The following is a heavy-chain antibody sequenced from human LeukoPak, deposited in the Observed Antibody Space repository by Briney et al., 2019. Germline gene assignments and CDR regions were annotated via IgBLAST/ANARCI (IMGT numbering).Heavy chain of an antibody. V-gene: IGHV3-23*01. CDR2: ISGSGDHT. Sequence: GRSLRLSCAASGFTFSNYGMSWVRQAPGKGLEWVSVISGSGDHTYYADSVRGRFTISRDNFKNTLYLQMNSLRTEDTAVYYCANGAAAGTPTIGDYWGQGTLVTVSS. D-gene: IGHD6-13*01. CDR3: ANGAAAGTPTIGDY. J-gene: IGHJ4*02. CDR1: GFTFSNYG.